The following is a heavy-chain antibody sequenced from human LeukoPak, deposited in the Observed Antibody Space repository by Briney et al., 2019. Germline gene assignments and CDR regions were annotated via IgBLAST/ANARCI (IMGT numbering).Heavy chain of an antibody. D-gene: IGHD3-22*01. CDR1: GFTFSSYS. V-gene: IGHV3-21*06. CDR3: ARDSSIGYDRVNFDY. CDR2: ISSSSRYT. J-gene: IGHJ4*02. Sequence: GGSLRLSCAASGFTFSSYSMNWVRQSPGKGLEWVSCISSSSRYTYYADSLKGRFTISRDNARNSLFLQMNSLRAEDTAVYYCARDSSIGYDRVNFDYWGQGTLVTVSS.